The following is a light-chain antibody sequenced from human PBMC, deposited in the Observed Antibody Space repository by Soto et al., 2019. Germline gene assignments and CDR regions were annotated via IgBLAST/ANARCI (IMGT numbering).Light chain of an antibody. CDR3: SSYIHTSSLYV. CDR2: EGS. CDR1: SIDAGSYNL. V-gene: IGLV2-23*01. Sequence: QSVLTQPASVSGSPGQSITISCTGTSIDAGSYNLVSWYQQHPGKAPKLMIYEGSKRPLGVSNRFSGSQSGNTASLTISGLQAEDVADYYGSSYIHTSSLYVVGT. J-gene: IGLJ1*01.